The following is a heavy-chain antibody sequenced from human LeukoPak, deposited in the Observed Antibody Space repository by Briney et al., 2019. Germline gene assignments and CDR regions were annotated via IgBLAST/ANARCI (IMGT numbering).Heavy chain of an antibody. J-gene: IGHJ5*02. V-gene: IGHV3-66*02. Sequence: GGSLRLSCAIFGITVSKCDMSWVRQAPGRGLEWVSLIYTDGGAHYADSVKGRCTISTDTSKNTVYLEMRNLRPADAAVYYCARDRAGSKPWVEFHPWGQGTLVTVSS. CDR2: IYTDGGA. CDR3: ARDRAGSKPWVEFHP. CDR1: GITVSKCD. D-gene: IGHD3-10*01.